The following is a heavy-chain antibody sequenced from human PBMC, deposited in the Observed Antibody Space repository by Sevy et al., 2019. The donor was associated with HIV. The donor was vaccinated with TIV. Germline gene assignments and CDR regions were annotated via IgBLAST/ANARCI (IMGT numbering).Heavy chain of an antibody. CDR3: ARSYGSGSLPFLDY. CDR1: GFTFSSYA. V-gene: IGHV3-30-3*01. Sequence: GGSLRLSCAASGFTFSSYAMHWVRQAPGKGLEWVAVLSYDGSNKYYADSVKGRFTISRDNSKNTLYLQMNSLRAEDTAVYYCARSYGSGSLPFLDYWGQGTLVTVSS. J-gene: IGHJ4*02. D-gene: IGHD3-10*01. CDR2: LSYDGSNK.